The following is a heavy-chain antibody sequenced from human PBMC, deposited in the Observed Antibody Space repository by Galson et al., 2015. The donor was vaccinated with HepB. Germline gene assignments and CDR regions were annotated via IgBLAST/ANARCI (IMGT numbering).Heavy chain of an antibody. CDR1: TFSRYW. V-gene: IGHV3-7*03. CDR3: ARVAAAAEFDY. J-gene: IGHJ4*02. CDR2: IKQDGSEK. D-gene: IGHD6-13*01. Sequence: TFSRYWMSWVRQAPGKGLEWVANIKQDGSEKYYVDSVKGRFIISRDNAKNSLYLQMNSLRAEDTAVYYCARVAAAAEFDYWGQGTLVTVSS.